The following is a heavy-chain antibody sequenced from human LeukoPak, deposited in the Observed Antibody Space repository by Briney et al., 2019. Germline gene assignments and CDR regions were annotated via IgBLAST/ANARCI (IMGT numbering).Heavy chain of an antibody. CDR3: ARSQLGYCSGGSCYHY. D-gene: IGHD2-15*01. CDR2: IYYSGST. J-gene: IGHJ4*02. V-gene: IGHV4-39*07. Sequence: SETLSLTCTVSGGSISSSSYYWGWIRQPPGKGLEWIGSIYYSGSTYYNPSLKSRVTISVDTSKNQFSLKLSSVTAADTAVYYCARSQLGYCSGGSCYHYWGQGTLVTVSS. CDR1: GGSISSSSYY.